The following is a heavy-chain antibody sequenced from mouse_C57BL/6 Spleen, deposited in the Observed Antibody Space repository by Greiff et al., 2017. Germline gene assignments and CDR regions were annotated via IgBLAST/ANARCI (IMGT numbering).Heavy chain of an antibody. J-gene: IGHJ3*01. CDR1: GFTFSDYG. V-gene: IGHV5-17*01. Sequence: EVKVVESGGGLVKPGGSLKLSCAASGFTFSDYGVHWVRQAPEKGLEWVAYISSGSSTIYYADTESGRFTIARDNAKNNLFLQMTSLRSDDTAMYYCAKEDDGAWFAYWGQGTLVTVSA. CDR2: ISSGSSTI. CDR3: AKEDDGAWFAY. D-gene: IGHD1-2*01.